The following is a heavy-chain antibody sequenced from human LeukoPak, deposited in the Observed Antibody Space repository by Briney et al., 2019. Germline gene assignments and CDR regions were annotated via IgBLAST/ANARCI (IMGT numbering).Heavy chain of an antibody. CDR3: TRGYYFDY. CDR2: ISVTSDYI. V-gene: IGHV3-21*01. J-gene: IGHJ4*02. Sequence: GGSLRLSCAASGFTLKSYSMNWVRQAPEEGLEWVSTISVTSDYIYYADSVKGRFTISRDNAKNSLYLQMNSLRPEDTAVYYCTRGYYFDYWGQGTLVTVSS. CDR1: GFTLKSYS.